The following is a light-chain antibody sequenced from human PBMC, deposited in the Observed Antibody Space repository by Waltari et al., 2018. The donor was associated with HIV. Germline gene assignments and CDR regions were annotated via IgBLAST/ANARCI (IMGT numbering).Light chain of an antibody. V-gene: IGLV2-18*01. J-gene: IGLJ2*01. Sequence: QSALTQPPSVSGSPGQSVTISCTGTSSDVGSYNRVSWYQQPPGTAPKLMIYEVSNRPSGVPDRFSGSKSGNTASLTISGLQAEDEADYYCSLYTSSSISFGGGTKLTVL. CDR2: EVS. CDR1: SSDVGSYNR. CDR3: SLYTSSSIS.